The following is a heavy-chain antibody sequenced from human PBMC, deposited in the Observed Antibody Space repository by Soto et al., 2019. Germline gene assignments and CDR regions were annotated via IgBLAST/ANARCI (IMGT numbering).Heavy chain of an antibody. V-gene: IGHV3-33*01. CDR2: IWYDGSNK. J-gene: IGHJ6*02. CDR1: GFTFSSYG. D-gene: IGHD5-18*01. Sequence: QVQLVESGGGVVQPGRSLRLSCAASGFTFSSYGMHWVRQSPGKGLEWVAVIWYDGSNKYYADSVKGRFTISRDNSKNTLYLQMNSLRAEDTAVYYCARELRGYSYFAHYGMDVWGQGTTVTVSS. CDR3: ARELRGYSYFAHYGMDV.